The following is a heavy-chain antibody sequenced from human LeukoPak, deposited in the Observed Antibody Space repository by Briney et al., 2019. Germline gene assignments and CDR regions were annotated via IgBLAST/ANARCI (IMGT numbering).Heavy chain of an antibody. J-gene: IGHJ4*02. V-gene: IGHV4-38-2*02. CDR1: GYSISSAYY. CDR3: AKDADITIFGVAKLENDY. Sequence: PSETLSLTCTVSGYSISSAYYWGWIRQPPGKGLEWIGNTYHSGSTYYNSSLKSRVTISLDIAIHQFSLKLRSVTAADTAVYYCAKDADITIFGVAKLENDYWGQGTLVTVSS. CDR2: TYHSGST. D-gene: IGHD3-3*01.